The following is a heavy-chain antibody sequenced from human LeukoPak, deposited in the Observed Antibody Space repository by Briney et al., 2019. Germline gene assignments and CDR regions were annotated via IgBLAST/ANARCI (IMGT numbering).Heavy chain of an antibody. CDR2: IIPIFGTA. J-gene: IGHJ3*02. CDR3: ARDPLPGTSHAFDI. Sequence: VASVKVSCKASGGTFSSYAISWVRQAPGQGLEWMGGIIPIFGTANYAQKFQGRVTITADKSTSTAYMELSSLRSEDTAVYYCARDPLPGTSHAFDIWGQGTMVTVSS. V-gene: IGHV1-69*06. D-gene: IGHD1-14*01. CDR1: GGTFSSYA.